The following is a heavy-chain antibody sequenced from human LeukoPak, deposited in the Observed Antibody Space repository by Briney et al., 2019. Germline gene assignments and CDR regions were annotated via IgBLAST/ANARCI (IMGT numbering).Heavy chain of an antibody. J-gene: IGHJ4*02. D-gene: IGHD2-15*01. CDR3: ERAVACSGGSCSTGFFNY. CDR1: GFTFSSYW. Sequence: GGSLRLSCAASGFTFSSYWMSWVRQAPGKGLEWVANIMQDGSDKYYVDSVKRRFTISRDNAKNSLYLQMNSLRAEDTAVYYCERAVACSGGSCSTGFFNYWGQGTLVTVSS. V-gene: IGHV3-7*01. CDR2: IMQDGSDK.